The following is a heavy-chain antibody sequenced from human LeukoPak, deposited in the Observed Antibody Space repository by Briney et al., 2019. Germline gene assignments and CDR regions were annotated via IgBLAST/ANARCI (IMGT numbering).Heavy chain of an antibody. CDR2: ISWNSGSI. Sequence: GGSLRLSCAASGFTFDDYAMHWVRQAPGKGLEWVSGISWNSGSIGHADSVKGRFTISRDNAKNSLYLQMNSLRAEDTALYYCAKDRYFDWLTPFDYWGQGTLVTVSS. V-gene: IGHV3-9*01. CDR3: AKDRYFDWLTPFDY. D-gene: IGHD3-9*01. CDR1: GFTFDDYA. J-gene: IGHJ4*02.